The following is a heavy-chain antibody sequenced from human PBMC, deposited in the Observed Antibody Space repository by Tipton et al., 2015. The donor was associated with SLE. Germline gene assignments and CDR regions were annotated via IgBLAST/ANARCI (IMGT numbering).Heavy chain of an antibody. CDR2: IYYSGST. CDR3: AREGSNQTGSGSAVDI. Sequence: TLSLTCTVSGGSISSGGYYWSWIRQHPGKGLEWIGYIYYSGSTYYNPSLKSRVTISVDTSKNQFSLKLSSVTAADTAVYYCAREGSNQTGSGSAVDIWGQGTMVTVSS. J-gene: IGHJ3*02. CDR1: GGSISSGGYY. D-gene: IGHD3-10*01. V-gene: IGHV4-31*03.